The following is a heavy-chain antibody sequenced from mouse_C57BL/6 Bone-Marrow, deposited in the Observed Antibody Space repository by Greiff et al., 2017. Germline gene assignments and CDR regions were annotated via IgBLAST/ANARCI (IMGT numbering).Heavy chain of an antibody. CDR2: IYPRSGNT. Sequence: QVQLQQSGAELARPGASVKLSCKASGYTFTSYGISWVKQRTGQGLEWIGEIYPRSGNTYYNEKFKGKATLTADKSSSTAYMELRSLTSEDSAVYFCARSEQLRLPYYYAMDYWGQGTSVTVSS. CDR1: GYTFTSYG. CDR3: ARSEQLRLPYYYAMDY. D-gene: IGHD3-2*02. J-gene: IGHJ4*01. V-gene: IGHV1-81*01.